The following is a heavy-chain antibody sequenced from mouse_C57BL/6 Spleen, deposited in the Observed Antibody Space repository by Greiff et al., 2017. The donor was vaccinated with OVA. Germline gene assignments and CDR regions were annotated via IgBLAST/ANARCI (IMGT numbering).Heavy chain of an antibody. CDR1: GYTFTDYY. V-gene: IGHV1-26*01. CDR2: INPNNGGT. J-gene: IGHJ3*01. D-gene: IGHD1-1*01. Sequence: EVQLQQSGPELVKPGASVKISCKASGYTFTDYYMNWVKQSHGKSLEWIGDINPNNGGTSYNQKFKGKATLTVGKSYSTAYMEHRSLTSEDSAVYYWARGDYYGSSSWFEYWGQGTLVTVSA. CDR3: ARGDYYGSSSWFEY.